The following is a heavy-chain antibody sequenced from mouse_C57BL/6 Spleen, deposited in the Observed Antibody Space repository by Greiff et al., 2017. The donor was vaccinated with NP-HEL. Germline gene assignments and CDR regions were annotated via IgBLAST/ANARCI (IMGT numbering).Heavy chain of an antibody. CDR1: GFTFSSYT. D-gene: IGHD1-1*01. V-gene: IGHV5-9*01. Sequence: EVQRVESGGGLVKPGGSLKLSCAASGFTFSSYTMSWVRQTPEKRLEWVATISGGGGNTYYPDSVKGRFTISRDNAKNTLYLQMSSLRSEDAALFYCERHATVVGYFDVWGTGTTVTVAS. J-gene: IGHJ1*03. CDR3: ERHATVVGYFDV. CDR2: ISGGGGNT.